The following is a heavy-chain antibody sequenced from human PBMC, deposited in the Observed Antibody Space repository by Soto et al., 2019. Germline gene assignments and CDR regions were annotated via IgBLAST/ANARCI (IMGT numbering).Heavy chain of an antibody. CDR1: GYTLTELA. D-gene: IGHD5-12*01. CDR2: FDPEDGET. J-gene: IGHJ6*02. CDR3: ATGSRRLQFSYYYGMDV. Sequence: ASGKVSCKVSGYTLTELAMHWVRQAPGKGLEWMGGFDPEDGETIYAQKFQGRVTMTEDTSTDTAYMELSSLRSEDTAVYYCATGSRRLQFSYYYGMDVSGQGTTVTVSS. V-gene: IGHV1-24*01.